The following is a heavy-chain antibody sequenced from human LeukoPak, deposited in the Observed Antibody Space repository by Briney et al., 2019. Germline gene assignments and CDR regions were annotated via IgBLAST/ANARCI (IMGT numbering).Heavy chain of an antibody. CDR2: ISGSGGST. V-gene: IGHV3-23*01. CDR3: AKDGRVVPFDY. D-gene: IGHD1-26*01. Sequence: GGTLRLSCAASGFTFSSYGMSWVRQAPGKGLEWVSAISGSGGSTYYADSVKGRFTTSRDNSKNTLYLQMNSLRAEDTAVYYCAKDGRVVPFDYWGQGTLVTVSS. J-gene: IGHJ4*02. CDR1: GFTFSSYG.